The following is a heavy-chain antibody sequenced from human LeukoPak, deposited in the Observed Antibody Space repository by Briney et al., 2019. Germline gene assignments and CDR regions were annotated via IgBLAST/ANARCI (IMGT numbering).Heavy chain of an antibody. CDR3: ARANILTGYHNDY. CDR2: IAARSNYI. J-gene: IGHJ4*02. D-gene: IGHD3-9*01. CDR1: GFTFSDYS. V-gene: IGHV3-21*01. Sequence: GGSLRLSCEVSGFTFSDYSMKWARQAPGKGLEWVSYIAARSNYIDYVDSVKGRFTISRDNARNTVYLQMSSLRAEDTAVYYCARANILTGYHNDYWGQGTLVTVSS.